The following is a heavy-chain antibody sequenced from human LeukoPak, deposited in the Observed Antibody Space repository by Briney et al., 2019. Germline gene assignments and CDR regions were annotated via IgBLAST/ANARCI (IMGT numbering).Heavy chain of an antibody. Sequence: SQTLSLTCAISGDSVSSNSAAWNWIRQSPSRGLEWLGRTYYRSKWYNDYAVSEKSRITINPDTSKNQFSLQLNSVTPEDTAVYYCAREAPRPYYYDSSGYYAFDIWGQGTMVTVSS. V-gene: IGHV6-1*01. CDR2: TYYRSKWYN. CDR3: AREAPRPYYYDSSGYYAFDI. CDR1: GDSVSSNSAA. J-gene: IGHJ3*02. D-gene: IGHD3-22*01.